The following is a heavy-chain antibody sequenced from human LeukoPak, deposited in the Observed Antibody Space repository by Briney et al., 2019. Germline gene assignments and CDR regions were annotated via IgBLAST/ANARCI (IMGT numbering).Heavy chain of an antibody. D-gene: IGHD3-10*01. Sequence: SSETLSLTCTVSGGSISSSSYYWGWIRQPPGKGLEWIGSIYYSGSTYYNPSLKSQVTISVDTSKNQFSLKLSSVTAADTAVYYCARSLYGSGSYFSDYWGQGTLVTVSS. V-gene: IGHV4-39*07. CDR2: IYYSGST. J-gene: IGHJ4*02. CDR3: ARSLYGSGSYFSDY. CDR1: GGSISSSSYY.